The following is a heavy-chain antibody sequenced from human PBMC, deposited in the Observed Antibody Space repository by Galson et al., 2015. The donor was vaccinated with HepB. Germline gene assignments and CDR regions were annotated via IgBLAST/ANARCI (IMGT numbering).Heavy chain of an antibody. Sequence: SVKVSCKASGYTFTDYYVHWVRQAPGQGLEWMGMINPSDGSTGCPQRFQDRVTMTRDTSTTTLYMELSSLISEDTAMYYCTRGRGDGWYGGDYWGQGTLVTVSS. CDR1: GYTFTDYY. D-gene: IGHD6-19*01. CDR2: INPSDGST. V-gene: IGHV1-46*01. CDR3: TRGRGDGWYGGDY. J-gene: IGHJ4*02.